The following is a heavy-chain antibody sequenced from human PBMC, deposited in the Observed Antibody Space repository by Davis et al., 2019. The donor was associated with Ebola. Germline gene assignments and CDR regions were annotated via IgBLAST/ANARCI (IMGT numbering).Heavy chain of an antibody. CDR3: ARWHYYDSSGYAP. J-gene: IGHJ5*02. CDR2: IYYSGST. D-gene: IGHD3-22*01. V-gene: IGHV4-59*08. Sequence: MPSETLSLTCTVSGGSISSYYWSWIRQPPEKGLEWIGYIYYSGSTNYNPSLKSRVTISVDTSKNQFSLKLSSVTAADTAVYSCARWHYYDSSGYAPWGQGTLVTVSS. CDR1: GGSISSYY.